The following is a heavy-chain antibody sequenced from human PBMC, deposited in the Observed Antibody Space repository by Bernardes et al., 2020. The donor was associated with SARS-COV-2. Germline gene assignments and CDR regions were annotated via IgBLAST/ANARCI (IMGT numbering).Heavy chain of an antibody. V-gene: IGHV4-34*01. CDR1: GGSFSGYY. CDR3: ARGRTSSSWSYYYYYGMDV. J-gene: IGHJ6*02. CDR2: INHSGST. D-gene: IGHD6-13*01. Sequence: TLSLTCSVYGGSFSGYYWSWIRQPPGKGLEWIGEINHSGSTNYNPSLKSRVTISVDTSKNQFSLKLSSVTAADTAVYYCARGRTSSSWSYYYYYGMDVWGQGTTVTVSS.